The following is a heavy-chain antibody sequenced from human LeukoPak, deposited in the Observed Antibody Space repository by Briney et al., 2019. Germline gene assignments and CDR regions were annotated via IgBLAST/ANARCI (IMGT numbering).Heavy chain of an antibody. J-gene: IGHJ6*02. CDR1: GFTVSSNY. CDR3: ARDVRTYSSSSYYYYGMDV. V-gene: IGHV3-66*01. D-gene: IGHD6-6*01. Sequence: GGSLRLSCAASGFTVSSNYMNWVRQAPGKGLEWVSAIYSGGSTYYADSVKGRFTISRDNSKNTVYLQMNSLRAEDTAVYYCARDVRTYSSSSYYYYGMDVWGQGTTVTVSS. CDR2: IYSGGST.